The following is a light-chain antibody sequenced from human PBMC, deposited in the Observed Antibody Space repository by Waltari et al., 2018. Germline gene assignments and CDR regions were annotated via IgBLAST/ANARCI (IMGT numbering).Light chain of an antibody. CDR3: QQLNSYLYS. J-gene: IGKJ2*01. V-gene: IGKV1-9*01. CDR1: QGITSH. Sequence: DIQLTQSPSFLSASVGDRVTITCRASQGITSHLAWYQQKSGRAPNFLIYAASTLRRGVPSRCSGSGSGTVFTLTINDLQPEDFATYYCQQLNSYLYSFGQGTEVVMK. CDR2: AAS.